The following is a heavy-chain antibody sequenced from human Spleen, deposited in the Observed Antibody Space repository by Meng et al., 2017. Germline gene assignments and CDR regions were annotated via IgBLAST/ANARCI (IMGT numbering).Heavy chain of an antibody. V-gene: IGHV3-48*04. CDR3: ARLDGTSGAFDI. J-gene: IGHJ3*02. D-gene: IGHD3-10*01. CDR2: IDSYSGTI. Sequence: GGSLRLSCVASGITFRNLWMTWVRQAPGKGPEWISYIDSYSGTIYLADSVKGRFTISRDNAKNSLYLQMNSLRAEDTAIYYCARLDGTSGAFDIWGQGTMVTVSS. CDR1: GITFRNLW.